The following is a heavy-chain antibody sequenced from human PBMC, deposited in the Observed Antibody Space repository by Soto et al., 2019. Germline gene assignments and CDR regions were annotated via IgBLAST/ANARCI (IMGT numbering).Heavy chain of an antibody. V-gene: IGHV1-2*02. D-gene: IGHD6-19*01. CDR1: GYTFTDYY. Sequence: VKVSCKASGYTFTDYYLHWVRQAPGQGLEWMGWINPNSGGTNYAQKFQGRVTMTRDTSISTAYMELSRLRSDDTAVYYCARVPIIAVAGWGPYGMDVWGQGTTVTVSS. CDR3: ARVPIIAVAGWGPYGMDV. J-gene: IGHJ6*02. CDR2: INPNSGGT.